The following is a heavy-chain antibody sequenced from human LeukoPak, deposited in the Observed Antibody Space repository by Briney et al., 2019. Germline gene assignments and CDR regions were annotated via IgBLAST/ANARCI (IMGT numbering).Heavy chain of an antibody. CDR1: GGSFSGYY. J-gene: IGHJ6*02. V-gene: IGHV4-34*01. D-gene: IGHD3-9*01. Sequence: SKTLSLTCAVYGGSFSGYYWSWIRQPPGEGLEWIGEINHSGSTNYNPSLKSRVTISVDTSKNQFSLKLSSVTAADTAVYYCARVGTIFYYYYYYGMDVWGQGTTVTVSS. CDR2: INHSGST. CDR3: ARVGTIFYYYYYYGMDV.